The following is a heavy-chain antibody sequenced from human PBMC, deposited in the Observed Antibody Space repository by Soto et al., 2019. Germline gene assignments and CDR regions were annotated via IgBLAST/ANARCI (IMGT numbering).Heavy chain of an antibody. Sequence: GGSLRLSCAASGFTFSSYSMHWVRQAPGKGLEWVAVISYDGSNKYYADSVKGRFTISRDNSKNTLYLQMNSPRAEDTAVYYCARVSAHGSLHDYWGQGTLVTVSS. V-gene: IGHV3-30-3*01. CDR3: ARVSAHGSLHDY. CDR2: ISYDGSNK. J-gene: IGHJ4*02. CDR1: GFTFSSYS. D-gene: IGHD1-26*01.